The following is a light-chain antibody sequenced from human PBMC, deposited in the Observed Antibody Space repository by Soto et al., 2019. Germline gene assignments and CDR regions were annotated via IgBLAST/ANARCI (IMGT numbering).Light chain of an antibody. CDR3: CSYAGTSLV. CDR1: SSDVGSYNL. V-gene: IGLV2-23*02. J-gene: IGLJ2*01. Sequence: QSALTQPASVSGSPGQSITISCTGTSSDVGSYNLVSWYQQHPGKAPKLMIYEVSKRPSGVSNRFSGSKSGNTASLTISGLQAEDEADYYCCSYAGTSLVFGVGTKVTVL. CDR2: EVS.